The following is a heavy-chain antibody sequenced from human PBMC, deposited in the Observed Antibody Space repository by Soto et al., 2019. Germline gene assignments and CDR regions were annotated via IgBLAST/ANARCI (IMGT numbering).Heavy chain of an antibody. CDR2: IYPGDSDT. J-gene: IGHJ6*02. D-gene: IGHD1-26*01. V-gene: IGHV5-51*01. CDR3: ARTPILSGELKKGYYYGMDV. CDR1: GYSFTSYW. Sequence: GESLKISCKGSGYSFTSYWIGWVRQMPGKGLEWMGIIYPGDSDTRYSPSFQGQVTISADKSISTAYLQWSSLKASDTAMYYCARTPILSGELKKGYYYGMDVWGQGTTVTVSS.